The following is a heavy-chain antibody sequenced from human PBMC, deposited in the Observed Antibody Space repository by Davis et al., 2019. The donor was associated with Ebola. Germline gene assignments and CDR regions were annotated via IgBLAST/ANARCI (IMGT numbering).Heavy chain of an antibody. V-gene: IGHV3-23*01. Sequence: GGSLRLSCAASGFTFSNYAMSCVRQAPGKVLEWVSAISGSGGSTYYADSVKGRFTISRDNSKNTLYLQMNSLRAEDTAVYYCAKPLADGDYNYYYGMDVWGQGTTVTVSS. CDR2: ISGSGGST. J-gene: IGHJ6*02. D-gene: IGHD4-17*01. CDR1: GFTFSNYA. CDR3: AKPLADGDYNYYYGMDV.